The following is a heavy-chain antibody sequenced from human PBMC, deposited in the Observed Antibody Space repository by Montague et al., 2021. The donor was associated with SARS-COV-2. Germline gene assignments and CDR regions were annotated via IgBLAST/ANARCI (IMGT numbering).Heavy chain of an antibody. J-gene: IGHJ4*02. CDR1: GGSISSGGYY. V-gene: IGHV4-31*03. D-gene: IGHD3-10*01. CDR3: AGGYGSGSYSS. CDR2: IYYSGST. Sequence: TRSLTCTVSGGSISSGGYYWSWIRQHPGKGLEWIGYIYYSGSTYYNPSLKSRLTISVDTSKNRFSLKLSSVTAADTAVYYCAGGYGSGSYSSWGQGTLVTVSS.